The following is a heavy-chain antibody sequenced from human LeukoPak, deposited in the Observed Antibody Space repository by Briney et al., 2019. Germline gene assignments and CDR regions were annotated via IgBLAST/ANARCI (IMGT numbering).Heavy chain of an antibody. CDR2: INHSGST. J-gene: IGHJ6*02. D-gene: IGHD2-2*01. CDR3: AKDRRSKCSSTSCRPYGMDV. V-gene: IGHV4-34*01. CDR1: GGSFSGYY. Sequence: TSETLSLTCAVYGGSFSGYYWSWIRQPPGKGLEWIGEINHSGSTNYNPSLKSRVTISVDTSKNQFSLKLSSVTAADTAVYYCAKDRRSKCSSTSCRPYGMDVWGQGTTVTVSS.